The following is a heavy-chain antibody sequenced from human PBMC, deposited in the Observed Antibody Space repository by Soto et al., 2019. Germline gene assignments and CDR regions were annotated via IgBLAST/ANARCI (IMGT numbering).Heavy chain of an antibody. D-gene: IGHD1-1*01. CDR2: IYHTGHA. Sequence: SDTLSLTCAVSGDSINSGDFFWCWIRQPPGGGREWSGSIYHTGHAYYTPSLKSRIAIRVDTTRIQFYLKMLSVTAAYTAVYFCAIGMARDRNRPFDPWGQGTQVTVSS. J-gene: IGHJ5*02. V-gene: IGHV4-30-4*02. CDR3: AIGMARDRNRPFDP. CDR1: GDSINSGDFF.